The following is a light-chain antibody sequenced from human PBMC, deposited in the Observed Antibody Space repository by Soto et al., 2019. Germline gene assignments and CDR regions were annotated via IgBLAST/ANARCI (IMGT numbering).Light chain of an antibody. CDR2: GAS. V-gene: IGKV3-15*01. CDR1: QGVSSN. CDR3: QQRSSWPLT. J-gene: IGKJ4*01. Sequence: EIVMTQSPATLSVSPGERATLSCRASQGVSSNLAWYQQKPGQAPRLLIYGASTRATGIPARFSGSGSGTEFTLTISSLQSEDFAVYYCQQRSSWPLTFGGGTKVDIK.